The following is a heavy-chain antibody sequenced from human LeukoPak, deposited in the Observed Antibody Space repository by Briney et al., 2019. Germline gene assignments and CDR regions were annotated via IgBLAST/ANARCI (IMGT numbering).Heavy chain of an antibody. CDR1: GFTFSCYW. Sequence: GGSLRLSCAASGFTFSCYWMDLVRQVSGKGLGLVSRVHSDRKNTAYAGSVKGRFTISRDNAKNTVYLQMSSLRAEDTAVYYCASYVDTVRYDAFDVWGQGTMVTVSS. CDR3: ASYVDTVRYDAFDV. CDR2: VHSDRKNT. V-gene: IGHV3-74*01. J-gene: IGHJ3*01. D-gene: IGHD5-18*01.